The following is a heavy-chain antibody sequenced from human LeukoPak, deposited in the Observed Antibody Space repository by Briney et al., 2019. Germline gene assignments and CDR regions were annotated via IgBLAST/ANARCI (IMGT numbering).Heavy chain of an antibody. J-gene: IGHJ4*02. D-gene: IGHD3-3*01. CDR2: IYYSGST. Sequence: PSETLSLTCTVSGGSISSSSYYWGWIRQPPGKGLEWIGYIYYSGSTNYNPSLKSRVTISVDTSKNQFSLKLSSVTAADTAVYYCARGALTLWSGYYFDYWGQGTLVTVSS. CDR1: GGSISSSSYY. V-gene: IGHV4-61*05. CDR3: ARGALTLWSGYYFDY.